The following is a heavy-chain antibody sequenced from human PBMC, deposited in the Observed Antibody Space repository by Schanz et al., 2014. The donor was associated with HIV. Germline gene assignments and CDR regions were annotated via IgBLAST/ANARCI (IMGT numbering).Heavy chain of an antibody. D-gene: IGHD3-3*01. J-gene: IGHJ6*02. CDR3: AREAYYFDFWNGQYYYYGLDV. CDR2: ISGSSSTI. CDR1: GFTLSGYS. V-gene: IGHV3-48*02. Sequence: EVQLMESGGRLVKPGESLILSCVTSGFTLSGYSMNWVRQAPGKGLEWISYISGSSSTIYYAGSVKGRFTISRDNAKNSLFLQMNSLKDDDTAVYYCAREAYYFDFWNGQYYYYGLDVWGQGTTVTVSS.